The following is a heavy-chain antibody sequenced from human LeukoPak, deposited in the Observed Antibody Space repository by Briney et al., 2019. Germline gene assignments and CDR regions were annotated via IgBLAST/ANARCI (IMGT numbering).Heavy chain of an antibody. D-gene: IGHD3-3*01. J-gene: IGHJ1*01. CDR3: ARGHRITIFGVVIHQYFQH. V-gene: IGHV1-2*02. CDR2: INPNSGGT. CDR1: GCTFTGYY. Sequence: ASVKVSCKASGCTFTGYYMHWVRQAPGQGLEWMGWINPNSGGTNYAQKFQGRVTMTRDTSISTAYMELSRLRSDDTAVYYCARGHRITIFGVVIHQYFQHWGQGTLVTVSS.